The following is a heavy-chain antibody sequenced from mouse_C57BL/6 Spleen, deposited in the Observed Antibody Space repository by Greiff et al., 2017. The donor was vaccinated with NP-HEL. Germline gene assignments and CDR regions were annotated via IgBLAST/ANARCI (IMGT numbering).Heavy chain of an antibody. CDR2: IDPSDSET. J-gene: IGHJ3*01. V-gene: IGHV1-52*01. CDR1: GYTFTSYW. D-gene: IGHD1-1*01. CDR3: ARGGTTVVPFAY. Sequence: QVQLQQPGAELVRPGSSVKLSCKASGYTFTSYWMHWVKQRPIQGLEWIGNIDPSDSETHYNQKFKDKAKLTVDKSSSTAYMQLSSLTSEDSVVYYCARGGTTVVPFAYWGQGTLVTVSA.